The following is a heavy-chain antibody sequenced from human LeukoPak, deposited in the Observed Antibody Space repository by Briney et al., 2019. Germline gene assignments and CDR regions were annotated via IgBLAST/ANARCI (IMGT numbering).Heavy chain of an antibody. V-gene: IGHV3-74*01. CDR2: INSDGSSI. CDR1: GFTLSTYW. CDR3: GRLSYSSGSYVGGY. D-gene: IGHD6-19*01. J-gene: IGHJ4*02. Sequence: GGTLRLSCAASGFTLSTYWMHWVRQAPGKGLVWVSRINSDGSSISYADSVKGRFTISRDNAENTLYLQMNSLRAEDTAVYYCGRLSYSSGSYVGGYWGQGSLVTVSS.